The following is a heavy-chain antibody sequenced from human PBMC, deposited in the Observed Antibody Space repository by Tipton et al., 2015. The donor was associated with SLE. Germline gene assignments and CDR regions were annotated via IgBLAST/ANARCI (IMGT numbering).Heavy chain of an antibody. V-gene: IGHV4-59*12. J-gene: IGHJ6*03. CDR2: IYYSGST. CDR3: ARAGSGWELGHYYYYMDV. Sequence: TLSLTCTVSSDSMSSYYWSWIRQPPGKGLEWIGSIYYSGSTYYNPSLKSRVTISVDTSKNQFSLKLSSVTAADTAVYYCARAGSGWELGHYYYYMDVWGKGTTVTVSS. D-gene: IGHD1-26*01. CDR1: SDSMSSYY.